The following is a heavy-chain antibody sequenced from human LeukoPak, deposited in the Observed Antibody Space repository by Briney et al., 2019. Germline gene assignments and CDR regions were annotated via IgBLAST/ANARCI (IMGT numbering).Heavy chain of an antibody. V-gene: IGHV1-24*01. D-gene: IGHD2-15*01. CDR3: ATVGRRNRVDY. J-gene: IGHJ4*02. CDR2: FNPEDGET. Sequence: ASVKVSCKVSGYTLTELSMHWVRQAPGKGLEWMGGFNPEDGETIYAQKFQGRVTMSEDTSRHRAYMEPSSVRAEDAAVYYCATVGRRNRVDYWGQGTVVTVSS. CDR1: GYTLTELS.